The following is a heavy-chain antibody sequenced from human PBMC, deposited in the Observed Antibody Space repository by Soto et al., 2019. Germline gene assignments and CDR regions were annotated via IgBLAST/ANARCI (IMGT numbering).Heavy chain of an antibody. D-gene: IGHD1-26*01. CDR3: ARGPYSGSYYRKFDY. Sequence: EVQLVESGGGLVQPGGSLRLSCAASGFTFSSYSMNWVRQAPGKGREWVSYISSSSSTIYYADSVKGRFTISRDNAKNSLYLQMNSLRDEDTAVYYCARGPYSGSYYRKFDYWGQGTLVTVSS. V-gene: IGHV3-48*02. CDR1: GFTFSSYS. J-gene: IGHJ4*02. CDR2: ISSSSSTI.